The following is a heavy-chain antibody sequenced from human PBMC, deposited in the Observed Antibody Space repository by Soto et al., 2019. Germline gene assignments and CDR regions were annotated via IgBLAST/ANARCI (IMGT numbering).Heavy chain of an antibody. CDR2: IYYSGST. J-gene: IGHJ4*02. CDR1: GGSISSYY. Sequence: LSLTCTVSGGSISSYYWSWIRQPPGKGLEWIGYIYYSGSTNYNPSLKSRVTISVDTSKNQFSLKLSSVTAADTAVYYCARDETSRDGYNFSYWGQGTLVTVSS. V-gene: IGHV4-59*01. D-gene: IGHD5-12*01. CDR3: ARDETSRDGYNFSY.